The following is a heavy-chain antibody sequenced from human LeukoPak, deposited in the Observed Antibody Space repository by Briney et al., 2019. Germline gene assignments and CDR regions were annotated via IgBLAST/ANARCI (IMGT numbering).Heavy chain of an antibody. Sequence: ASVKVSCKASGGTLNSYVISWVRQAPGQGLEWMGGIIPISGITNYAQKFQGRVTITADKSTSTAYMELSSLRSEDTAVYYCATLCCGSYYMDVWGKGTTVTVSS. CDR2: IIPISGIT. CDR1: GGTLNSYV. V-gene: IGHV1-69*17. CDR3: ATLCCGSYYMDV. D-gene: IGHD2-15*01. J-gene: IGHJ6*03.